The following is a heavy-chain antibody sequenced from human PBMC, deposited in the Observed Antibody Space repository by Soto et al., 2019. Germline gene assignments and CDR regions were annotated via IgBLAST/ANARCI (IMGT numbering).Heavy chain of an antibody. V-gene: IGHV6-1*01. Sequence: PSQTLSLTCAISGDSVSSNSAAWNWIGQSPSRGLEWLGRTYYRSKWYNDYAVSVKSRITINPDTSKNQFSLQLNSVTPEDTAVYYCVRTGPTVSSYYYGMDVWGQGTTVTVSS. D-gene: IGHD4-17*01. CDR1: GDSVSSNSAA. J-gene: IGHJ6*02. CDR3: VRTGPTVSSYYYGMDV. CDR2: TYYRSKWYN.